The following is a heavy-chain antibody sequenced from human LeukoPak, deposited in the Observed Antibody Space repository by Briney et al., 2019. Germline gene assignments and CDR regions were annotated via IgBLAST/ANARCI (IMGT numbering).Heavy chain of an antibody. V-gene: IGHV3-7*01. CDR3: ARDSNNWNDGSIDY. D-gene: IGHD1-1*01. CDR1: GFTFGDYA. CDR2: IKQDGSEK. J-gene: IGHJ4*02. Sequence: GGSLRLSCTGSGFTFGDYAMTWVRQAPGKGLEWVANIKQDGSEKCYVDSVKGRFTISRDNARNSLYLQMNSLRAEDTAVYYCARDSNNWNDGSIDYWGQGTLVTVSS.